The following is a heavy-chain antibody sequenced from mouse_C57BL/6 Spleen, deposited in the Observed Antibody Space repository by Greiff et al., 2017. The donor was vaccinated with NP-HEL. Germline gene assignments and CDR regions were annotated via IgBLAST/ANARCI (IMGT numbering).Heavy chain of an antibody. D-gene: IGHD4-1*01. J-gene: IGHJ2*01. V-gene: IGHV5-17*01. CDR3: ARGAADWDDEDYFDY. CDR2: ISSGSSTI. Sequence: DVHLVESGGGLVKPGGSLKLSCAASGFTFSDYGMHWVRQAPEKGLEWVAYISSGSSTIYYADTVKGRFTISRDNAKNTLFLQMTSLRSEDTAMYYCARGAADWDDEDYFDYWGQGTTLTVSS. CDR1: GFTFSDYG.